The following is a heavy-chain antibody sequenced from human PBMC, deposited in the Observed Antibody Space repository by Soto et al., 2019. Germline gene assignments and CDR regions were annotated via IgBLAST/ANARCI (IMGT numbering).Heavy chain of an antibody. CDR1: GGSISSGGYS. CDR3: ARDYYGMDV. CDR2: TYQSGSA. V-gene: IGHV4-30-2*06. Sequence: PSETLSLTCTVSGGSISSGGYSCTWIRQSPWKGLEWIGYTYQSGSAYYNPSLKSRVTISVDRSQNQFSLNLTSVTAADTAVYYCARDYYGMDVWGQGTTVTVSS. J-gene: IGHJ6*02.